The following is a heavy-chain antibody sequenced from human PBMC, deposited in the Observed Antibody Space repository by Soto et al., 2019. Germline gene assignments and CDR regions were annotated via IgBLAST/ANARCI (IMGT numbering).Heavy chain of an antibody. CDR3: AKFLGIAAHYAFDI. CDR2: ISGSGGST. D-gene: IGHD6-13*01. CDR1: GFTFSSYA. J-gene: IGHJ3*02. Sequence: GGSLRLSCAASGFTFSSYAMSWVRQAPGKGLEWVSAISGSGGSTYYADSVKGRFTISKDNSKNPLYLQMNSLRAEDSALYYCAKFLGIAAHYAFDIWGQGTMVTVSS. V-gene: IGHV3-23*01.